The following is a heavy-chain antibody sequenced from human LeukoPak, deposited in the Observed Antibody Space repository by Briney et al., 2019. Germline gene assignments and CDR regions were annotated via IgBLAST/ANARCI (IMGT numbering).Heavy chain of an antibody. D-gene: IGHD1-26*01. CDR1: GFTFSSYA. J-gene: IGHJ3*02. CDR2: INHSGST. V-gene: IGHV4-34*01. Sequence: GSLRLSCAASGFTFSSYAMSWVRQPPGKGLEWIGEINHSGSTNYNPSLKSRVTISVDTSKNQFSLKLSSVTAADTAVYYCARGRIVGAATAFDIWGQGTMVTVSS. CDR3: ARGRIVGAATAFDI.